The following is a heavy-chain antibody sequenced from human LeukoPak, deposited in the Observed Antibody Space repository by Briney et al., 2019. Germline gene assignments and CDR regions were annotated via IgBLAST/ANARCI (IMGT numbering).Heavy chain of an antibody. D-gene: IGHD2-15*01. CDR2: ISGSGGST. Sequence: GGSLRLSCAASGFTFSSYAMSWVRQAPGKGLEWVSAISGSGGSTYYADSVKGRFTISRDNSKNTLYLQMNSLRAEDTAVYYCAKSPWDIVVVVAPFGYWGQGTLVTVSS. J-gene: IGHJ4*02. CDR3: AKSPWDIVVVVAPFGY. CDR1: GFTFSSYA. V-gene: IGHV3-23*01.